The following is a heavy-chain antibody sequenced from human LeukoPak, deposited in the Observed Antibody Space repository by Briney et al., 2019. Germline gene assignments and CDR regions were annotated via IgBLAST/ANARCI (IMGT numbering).Heavy chain of an antibody. CDR1: GFSLTTSGMC. CDR2: IDWDEDK. D-gene: IGHD1-26*01. J-gene: IGHJ4*02. CDR3: ARMGCGSYPNYFDY. Sequence: SGPTLVKPTQTLTLTCTFSGFSLTTSGMCVSWIRQPPGKALEWLAPIDWDEDKYLSISLKTRLTISRDHSKNQVVLTMTNMDRVDTATYFCARMGCGSYPNYFDYWGQGTLVTVSS. V-gene: IGHV2-70*01.